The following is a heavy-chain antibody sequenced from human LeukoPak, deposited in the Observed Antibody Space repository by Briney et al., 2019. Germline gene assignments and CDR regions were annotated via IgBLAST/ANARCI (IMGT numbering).Heavy chain of an antibody. CDR3: ARAPDAGKQVAFDI. J-gene: IGHJ3*02. CDR2: IYYSGST. CDR1: GGSISSYY. D-gene: IGHD3-10*01. Sequence: NPSETLSLTCTVSGGSISSYYWSWIRQPPGKGLEWIGYIYYSGSTNYNPSLKSRVTISVDTSKNQFSLKLSSVTAADTAVYYCARAPDAGKQVAFDIWGQGTMVTVSS. V-gene: IGHV4-59*12.